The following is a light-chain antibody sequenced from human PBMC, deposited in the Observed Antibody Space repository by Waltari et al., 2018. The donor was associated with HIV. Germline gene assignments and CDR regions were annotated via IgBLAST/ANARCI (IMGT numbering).Light chain of an antibody. V-gene: IGLV2-8*01. CDR1: SSDVGGYNY. J-gene: IGLJ2*01. CDR3: SSHAGSKVV. CDR2: DVI. Sequence: QSALTQPPSASGSPRQSVTLSCTGTSSDVGGYNYVSWHQQHPGKAPKLMIYDVIKRPSGVPDRFSGSKSGNTASLTVSGLQPEDEADYYCSSHAGSKVVFGGGTRLTVL.